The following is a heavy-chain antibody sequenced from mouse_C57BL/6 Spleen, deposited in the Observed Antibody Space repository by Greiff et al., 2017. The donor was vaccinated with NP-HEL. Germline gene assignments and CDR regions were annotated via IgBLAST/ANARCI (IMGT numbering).Heavy chain of an antibody. Sequence: EVQLQQSGPELVKPGASVKISCKASGYSFTGYYMNWVKQSPEKSLEWIGEINPSTGGTTYNQKFKAKATLTVDKSSSTAYMQLKSLTSEDSAVYYCAREGRCDYGNYDYAMDYWGQGTSVTVSS. V-gene: IGHV1-42*01. CDR1: GYSFTGYY. CDR3: AREGRCDYGNYDYAMDY. D-gene: IGHD2-1*01. CDR2: INPSTGGT. J-gene: IGHJ4*01.